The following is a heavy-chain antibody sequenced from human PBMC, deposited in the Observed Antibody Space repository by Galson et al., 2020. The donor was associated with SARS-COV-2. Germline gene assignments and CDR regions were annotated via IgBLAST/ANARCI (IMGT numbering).Heavy chain of an antibody. J-gene: IGHJ6*03. Sequence: NSGGSLRLSCAASGFTFSSYSMNWVRQAPGKGLEWVSSISSSSSYIYYADSVKGRFTISRDNAKNSLYLQMNSLRAEDTAVYYCARGHREYYYGSGSYYKLRYYYYYMDVWGKGTTVTVSS. CDR3: ARGHREYYYGSGSYYKLRYYYYYMDV. D-gene: IGHD3-10*01. CDR2: ISSSSSYI. V-gene: IGHV3-21*01. CDR1: GFTFSSYS.